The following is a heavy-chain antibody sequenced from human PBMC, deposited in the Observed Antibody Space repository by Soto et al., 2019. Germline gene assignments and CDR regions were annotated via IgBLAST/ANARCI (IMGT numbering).Heavy chain of an antibody. V-gene: IGHV3-53*01. CDR1: GFTVSSNY. D-gene: IGHD5-18*01. J-gene: IGHJ4*02. CDR3: ARDDRYSYGY. CDR2: IYSGGST. Sequence: PGGSLRLSCAASGFTVSSNYMSWVRQAPGKGLEWVSVIYSGGSTYPADSVKGRFTISRDNPKNTLYLQMNSLRAEDTAVYYCARDDRYSYGYWGQGTMVTVS.